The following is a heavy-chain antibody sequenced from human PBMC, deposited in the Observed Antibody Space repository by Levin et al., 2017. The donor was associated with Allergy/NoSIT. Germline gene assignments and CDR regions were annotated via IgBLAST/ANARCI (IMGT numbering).Heavy chain of an antibody. CDR2: IKQDGSEK. J-gene: IGHJ5*02. CDR1: GFIFSSYW. D-gene: IGHD5-24*01. Sequence: GGSLRLSCAASGFIFSSYWMSWVRQAPGKGLEWVANIKQDGSEKYYVDSVKGRFTISRDNAKNSLYLQMNSLRAEDTAVYYCARSLESWGQGTLVTVSS. CDR3: ARSLES. V-gene: IGHV3-7*01.